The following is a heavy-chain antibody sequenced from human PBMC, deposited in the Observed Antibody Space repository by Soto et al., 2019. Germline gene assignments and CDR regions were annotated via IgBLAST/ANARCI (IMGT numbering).Heavy chain of an antibody. CDR1: GGSISSGGYY. J-gene: IGHJ6*02. D-gene: IGHD6-19*01. CDR3: ARDSTGIAVAGTRPYYYGMDV. Sequence: PSETLSLTCTVSGGSISSGGYYWSWIRQHPGKGLEWIGYIYYSGSTYYNPSLKSRVTISVDTSKNQFSLKLSSVTAADTAVYYCARDSTGIAVAGTRPYYYGMDVWGQGTTVTVSS. V-gene: IGHV4-31*03. CDR2: IYYSGST.